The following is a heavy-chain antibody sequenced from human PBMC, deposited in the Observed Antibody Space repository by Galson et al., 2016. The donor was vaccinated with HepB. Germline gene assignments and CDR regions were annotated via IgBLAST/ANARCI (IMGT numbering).Heavy chain of an antibody. Sequence: SVKVSCKASGYIFTDYYIHWVRQAPGQGLEWMGWISTYSGNTKYAQRFQGGLTLTTDSSTTTAYMELRSLRFDDTAVYYCARAVFWSDYYSYYGMDVWGQGTTVTVSS. D-gene: IGHD3-3*01. J-gene: IGHJ6*02. CDR1: GYIFTDYY. CDR3: ARAVFWSDYYSYYGMDV. CDR2: ISTYSGNT. V-gene: IGHV1-18*04.